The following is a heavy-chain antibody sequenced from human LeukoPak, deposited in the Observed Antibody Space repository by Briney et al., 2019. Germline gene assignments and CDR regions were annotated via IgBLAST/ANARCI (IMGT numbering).Heavy chain of an antibody. D-gene: IGHD5-18*01. V-gene: IGHV4-34*01. CDR2: INHSGST. Sequence: PSETLSLTCAVYGGSFSGYYWSWIRQPPGKGLEWIGEINHSGSTNYNPSLKSRVTISVDTSKNQFSLKLSSVTAADTAVYYCARHPRIQLWTPNFDYWGQGTLVTVSS. J-gene: IGHJ4*02. CDR1: GGSFSGYY. CDR3: ARHPRIQLWTPNFDY.